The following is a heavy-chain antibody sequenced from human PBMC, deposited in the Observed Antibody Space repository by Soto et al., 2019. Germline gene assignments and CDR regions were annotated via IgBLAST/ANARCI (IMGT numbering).Heavy chain of an antibody. CDR1: GGSISSGAYY. D-gene: IGHD6-6*01. CDR2: IYYSGST. V-gene: IGHV4-30-4*01. Sequence: QVQLQESGPGLVKPSQTLSLTCTVSGGSISSGAYYWSWIRQPPGKSLEWIGYIYYSGSTYYNPSLKTRVTLSVDTSKNQFSLKLSSVTAADTAVYYCAREEYSSSSHYYYGMDVWGQGTTVTVSS. CDR3: AREEYSSSSHYYYGMDV. J-gene: IGHJ6*02.